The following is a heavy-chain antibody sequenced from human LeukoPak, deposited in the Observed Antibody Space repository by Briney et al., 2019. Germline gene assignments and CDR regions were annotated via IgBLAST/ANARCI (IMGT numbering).Heavy chain of an antibody. V-gene: IGHV3-15*01. J-gene: IGHJ4*02. Sequence: GGSLRLSCAASGFTFSSYEMNWVRQAPGKGLEWVGRIKSKTDGGTTDYAAPVKGRFTISRDDSKNTLYLQMNSLKTEDTAVYYCTTERWDTLYFDYWGQGTLVTVSS. CDR1: GFTFSSYE. D-gene: IGHD5-24*01. CDR3: TTERWDTLYFDY. CDR2: IKSKTDGGTT.